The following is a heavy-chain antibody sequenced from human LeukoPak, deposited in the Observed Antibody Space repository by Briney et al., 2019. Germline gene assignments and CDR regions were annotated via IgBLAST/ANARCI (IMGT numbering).Heavy chain of an antibody. J-gene: IGHJ1*01. Sequence: ASVKVSCKASGYTFTKYAVNWVRQAPGQGLQWMGWIKTNTGNPTYAQGFTGRFVFSLDTSVTTAYLQISSLKDEDTAVYYCARWGYYDSSGYGSFTFQHWGQGTLVTVSS. V-gene: IGHV7-4-1*02. CDR3: ARWGYYDSSGYGSFTFQH. CDR1: GYTFTKYA. CDR2: IKTNTGNP. D-gene: IGHD3-22*01.